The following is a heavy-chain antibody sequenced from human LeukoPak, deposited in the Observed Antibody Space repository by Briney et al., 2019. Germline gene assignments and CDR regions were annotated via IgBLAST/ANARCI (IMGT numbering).Heavy chain of an antibody. Sequence: GESLKISCMASGYSFTSYWIGWVRQMPGKGLEWMGIIYPDDSDTRYSPSFQGQVTISADKSISTAYLLWSSLKASDTAMYYCARLVDTTMADYWGQGSLVTVSS. J-gene: IGHJ4*02. CDR1: GYSFTSYW. CDR3: ARLVDTTMADY. CDR2: IYPDDSDT. D-gene: IGHD5-18*01. V-gene: IGHV5-51*01.